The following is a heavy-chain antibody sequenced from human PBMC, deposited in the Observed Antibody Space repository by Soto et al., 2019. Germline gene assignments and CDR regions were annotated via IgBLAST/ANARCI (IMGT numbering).Heavy chain of an antibody. CDR1: GGSISSGGYY. V-gene: IGHV4-31*03. J-gene: IGHJ5*02. CDR2: IYYSGNT. CDR3: AREGNTGYCSGGSCSQGRFYP. Sequence: QVQLQESGPGLVKPSQTLSLTCTVSGGSISSGGYYWSWIRQHPGKGLEWIGYIYYSGNTYYNPSLKRRATIPVDTSKNHFPLKLSAVTAADTAVYYCAREGNTGYCSGGSCSQGRFYPWGQGTLVTVSS. D-gene: IGHD2-15*01.